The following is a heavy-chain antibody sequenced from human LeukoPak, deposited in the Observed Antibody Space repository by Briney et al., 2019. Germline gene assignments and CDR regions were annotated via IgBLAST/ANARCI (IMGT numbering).Heavy chain of an antibody. D-gene: IGHD6-13*01. J-gene: IGHJ4*02. Sequence: GGSLRLSCAVSEFTFSSCAMSWVRQAPGKGLEWVSGISAGGGSTYYAASVKGRFTISRDNSKNTLYLQMNSLRAEDTVVYYCAKLGHGSSWSHFDYWGQGTLVTVSS. CDR2: ISAGGGST. CDR1: EFTFSSCA. CDR3: AKLGHGSSWSHFDY. V-gene: IGHV3-23*01.